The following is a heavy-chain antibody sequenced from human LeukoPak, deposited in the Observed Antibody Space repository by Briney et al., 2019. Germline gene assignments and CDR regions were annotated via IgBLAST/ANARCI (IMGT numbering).Heavy chain of an antibody. CDR2: INHSGST. Sequence: SETLSLTCAVYGGSFSGYYGSWIRQPPGKGLEWIGEINHSGSTNYNPSLKSRVTISVDTSKNQFSLKLSSVTAADTAVYYCARGGLSPVVTPVFDYWGQGTLVTVSS. D-gene: IGHD4-23*01. J-gene: IGHJ4*02. V-gene: IGHV4-34*01. CDR3: ARGGLSPVVTPVFDY. CDR1: GGSFSGYY.